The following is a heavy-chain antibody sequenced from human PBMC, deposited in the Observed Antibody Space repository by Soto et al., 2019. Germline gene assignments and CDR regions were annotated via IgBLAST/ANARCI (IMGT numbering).Heavy chain of an antibody. D-gene: IGHD3-3*01. CDR1: GGSVSSDNS. Sequence: VQLQESGPGLVKPSGTLSLTCAVSGGSVSSDNSWTWVRQPPGKSLEWIGEVFHSGNSNSNPSLKSRATMSVAKAKNQCSLRLNPVTAADTAVYYCARRQRFDFWSSYSYSNHGLDVWGQGTKVAVSS. CDR3: ARRQRFDFWSSYSYSNHGLDV. CDR2: VFHSGNS. V-gene: IGHV4-4*02. J-gene: IGHJ6*02.